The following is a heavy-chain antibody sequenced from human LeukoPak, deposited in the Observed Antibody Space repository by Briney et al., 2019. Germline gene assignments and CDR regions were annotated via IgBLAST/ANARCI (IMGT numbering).Heavy chain of an antibody. J-gene: IGHJ4*02. CDR2: IYYSGST. CDR3: ARDAAELWFVY. D-gene: IGHD5-18*01. V-gene: IGHV4-31*03. Sequence: ASQTLSLTCTVSGGSISSGGYYWSWIRQHPGKGLEWIGYIYYSGSTYYNPSLKSRVTISVDTSKNQFSLELSSVTAADTAVYYCARDAAELWFVYWGQGTLVTVSS. CDR1: GGSISSGGYY.